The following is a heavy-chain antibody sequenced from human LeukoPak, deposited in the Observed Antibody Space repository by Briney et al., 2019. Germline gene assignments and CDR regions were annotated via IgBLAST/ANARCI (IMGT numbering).Heavy chain of an antibody. Sequence: GGSLRLSCAASGFTVSSNYMSWVRQAPGKGLEWVSVIYSGGSTYYADSVKGRITISRDNARNSLYLQMNSLRAEDTAVYYCARDPRLVRTYSDYYYMDVWGKGTTVTVSS. CDR2: IYSGGST. V-gene: IGHV3-66*01. D-gene: IGHD4-23*01. CDR3: ARDPRLVRTYSDYYYMDV. CDR1: GFTVSSNY. J-gene: IGHJ6*03.